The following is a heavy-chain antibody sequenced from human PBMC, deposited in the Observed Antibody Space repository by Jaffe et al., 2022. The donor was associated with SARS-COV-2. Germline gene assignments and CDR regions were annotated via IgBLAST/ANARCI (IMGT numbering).Heavy chain of an antibody. D-gene: IGHD6-13*01. Sequence: EVQLLESGGGRVQPGGSLRLSCVASGFTFDDYALTWVRQAPGQGLEWLSTISATGVSTYDADSVKGRFTISRDNFKNTLYLQMNNMRVDDTAIYYCAKDLGAAAGDYLENWGQGTLVTVSS. CDR1: GFTFDDYA. CDR2: ISATGVST. CDR3: AKDLGAAAGDYLEN. J-gene: IGHJ4*02. V-gene: IGHV3-23*01.